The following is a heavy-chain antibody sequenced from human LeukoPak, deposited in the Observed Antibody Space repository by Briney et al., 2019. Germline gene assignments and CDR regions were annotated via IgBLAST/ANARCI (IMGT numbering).Heavy chain of an antibody. Sequence: SQTLSLTCAVSGGSISSGGYSWSWIRQPPGKGLEWIGYIYHSGSTYYNPSLKSRVTISVDRSKNQFSLKLSSVTAADTAVYYCARASVWFGELPDAFDIWGQGTKVTVSS. CDR2: IYHSGST. CDR3: ARASVWFGELPDAFDI. D-gene: IGHD3-10*01. V-gene: IGHV4-30-2*01. J-gene: IGHJ3*02. CDR1: GGSISSGGYS.